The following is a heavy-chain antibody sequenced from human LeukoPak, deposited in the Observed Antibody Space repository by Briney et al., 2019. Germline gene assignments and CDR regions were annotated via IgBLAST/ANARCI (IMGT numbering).Heavy chain of an antibody. J-gene: IGHJ6*02. V-gene: IGHV4-39*01. CDR3: ARRSIAVARNYYGMDV. CDR2: IYYSGST. CDR1: GGSISSSSYY. D-gene: IGHD6-19*01. Sequence: PETLSLTCTVSGGSISSSSYYWGWIRKPPRKGLDWIGRIYYSGSTYYNPSLKSRVTISVDTSKNQFSLKLSSVTAADTAVYYCARRSIAVARNYYGMDVWGQGTTVTVSS.